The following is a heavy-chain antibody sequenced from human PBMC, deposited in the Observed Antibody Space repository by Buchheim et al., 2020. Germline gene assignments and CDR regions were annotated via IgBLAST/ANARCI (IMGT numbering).Heavy chain of an antibody. V-gene: IGHV3-23*01. D-gene: IGHD3-10*01. Sequence: EVQLLESGGELAQPGGSLRLSCAASGFAFSSYAMSWVRQAPGKGLEWVSTMSGSSGSTYYADSVQGRFTISRDNSKNTLFLQLSGLRADDTAVYYCARVLYGLGSPFFMDVWGQGTT. CDR1: GFAFSSYA. J-gene: IGHJ6*02. CDR2: MSGSSGST. CDR3: ARVLYGLGSPFFMDV.